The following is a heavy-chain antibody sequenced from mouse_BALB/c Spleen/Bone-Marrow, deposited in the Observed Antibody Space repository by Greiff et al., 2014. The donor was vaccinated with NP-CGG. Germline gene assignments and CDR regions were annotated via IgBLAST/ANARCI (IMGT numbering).Heavy chain of an antibody. CDR3: AEGYDSWFAY. CDR1: GFNIEDTY. Sequence: EVQLQQSGAEPVKPGASVKLSCTASGFNIEDTYVHWVKQRPEQGLEWIGRIDPANGNTKYDPKFQGKATVTSDTSSNTAYLHLNSLTSEDTAVYYCAEGYDSWFAYWGQGTLVTVSA. V-gene: IGHV14-3*02. CDR2: IDPANGNT. J-gene: IGHJ3*01. D-gene: IGHD2-2*01.